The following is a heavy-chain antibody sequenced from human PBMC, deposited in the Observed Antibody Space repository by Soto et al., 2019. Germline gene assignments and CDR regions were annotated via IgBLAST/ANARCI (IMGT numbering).Heavy chain of an antibody. CDR1: GDSISNGDYY. Sequence: PSETLSLTCTVSGDSISNGDYYWSWIRQPPGRGLEWIGYIDSSGSTYYNPSLKSRLTMSVDMSKNQFSLRLTSVNAADTAVYYCASRYLYWGQGLLVTVSS. D-gene: IGHD3-16*02. V-gene: IGHV4-30-4*01. J-gene: IGHJ4*02. CDR3: ASRYLY. CDR2: IDSSGST.